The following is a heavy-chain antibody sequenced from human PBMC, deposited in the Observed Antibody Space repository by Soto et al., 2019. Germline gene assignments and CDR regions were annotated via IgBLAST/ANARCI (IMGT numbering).Heavy chain of an antibody. CDR1: GYTFTTYS. CDR2: IHAGNVNT. D-gene: IGHD2-2*01. Sequence: QVQLVQSGPEMKKPGASVKLSCKTSGYTFTTYSMHGVRHAPGQRLEWMGCIHAGNVNTEHSQKFQGRVTITRDTSVRIAYLELGSLRSEDTAVYYCARAACSSTSCYYDYAYGMDVWGQGTAVSVS. CDR3: ARAACSSTSCYYDYAYGMDV. V-gene: IGHV1-3*01. J-gene: IGHJ6*02.